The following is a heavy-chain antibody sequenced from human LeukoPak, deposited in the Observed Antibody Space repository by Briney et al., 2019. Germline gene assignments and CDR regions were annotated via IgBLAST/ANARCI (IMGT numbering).Heavy chain of an antibody. V-gene: IGHV3-23*01. J-gene: IGHJ5*02. D-gene: IGHD5-24*01. CDR2: ISASGGNT. CDR1: GFTFSNYA. Sequence: GGSLRLSCAASGFTFSNYAMSWVRQAPGEGLEWVSAISASGGNTYYADSAKGRFTISRDNSKNTLYLQVNSLGAEDTAVYYCAKDKRGYNSILVSWGQGTLVTVSS. CDR3: AKDKRGYNSILVS.